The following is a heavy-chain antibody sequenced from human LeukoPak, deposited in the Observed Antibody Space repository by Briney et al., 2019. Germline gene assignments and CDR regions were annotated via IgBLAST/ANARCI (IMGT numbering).Heavy chain of an antibody. J-gene: IGHJ6*02. V-gene: IGHV3-48*01. D-gene: IGHD6-6*01. CDR1: GFTFSSYA. CDR2: ISSSSSTI. CDR3: ARDKKQLVGYYYYYGMDV. Sequence: GGSLRLSCAASGFTFSSYAMSWVRQAPGKGLEWVSYISSSSSTIYYADSVKGRFTISRDNAKNSLYLQMNSLRAEDTAVYYCARDKKQLVGYYYYYGMDVWGQGTTVTVSS.